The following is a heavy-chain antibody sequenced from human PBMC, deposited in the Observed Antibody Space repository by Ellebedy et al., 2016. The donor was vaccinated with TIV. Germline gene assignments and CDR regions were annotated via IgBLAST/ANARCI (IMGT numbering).Heavy chain of an antibody. CDR3: ARHAKTGAADFDY. CDR1: AYSFTSYW. CDR2: IDPSDSYT. Sequence: GESLKISCKGSAYSFTSYWISWVRQMSGKGLEWIGRIDPSDSYTNYSPSFQGHVTISADKSISTAYLQWSSLKASDTAMYYCARHAKTGAADFDYWGQGTLVTVSS. D-gene: IGHD7-27*01. V-gene: IGHV5-10-1*01. J-gene: IGHJ4*02.